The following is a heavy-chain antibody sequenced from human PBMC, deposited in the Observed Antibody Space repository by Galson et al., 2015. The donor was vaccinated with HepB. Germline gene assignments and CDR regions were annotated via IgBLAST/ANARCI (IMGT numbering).Heavy chain of an antibody. CDR1: GFTFSSYA. CDR2: ISYDGSNK. V-gene: IGHV3-30*04. D-gene: IGHD6-6*01. J-gene: IGHJ6*02. CDR3: AREYAEYSSSLGYYYYGMDV. Sequence: SLRLSCAASGFTFSSYAMHWVRQAPGKGLEWVAVISYDGSNKYYADSVKGRFTISRDNSKNTLYLQMNSLRAEDTAVYYCAREYAEYSSSLGYYYYGMDVWGQGTTVTVSS.